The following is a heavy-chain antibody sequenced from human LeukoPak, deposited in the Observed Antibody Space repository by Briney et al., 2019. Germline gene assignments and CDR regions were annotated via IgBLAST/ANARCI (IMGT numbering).Heavy chain of an antibody. V-gene: IGHV3-53*01. CDR1: GFTVSSNS. Sequence: GGSLRLSCAASGFTVSSNSMSLVRQAPGRGLEWVSVIYSGGSTYYADSVKGRFTISRDNSKNTLYLQMNSLRAEDTAVYYCARDYDGLDVWGKGTTVTVSS. D-gene: IGHD3-16*01. CDR2: IYSGGST. CDR3: ARDYDGLDV. J-gene: IGHJ6*04.